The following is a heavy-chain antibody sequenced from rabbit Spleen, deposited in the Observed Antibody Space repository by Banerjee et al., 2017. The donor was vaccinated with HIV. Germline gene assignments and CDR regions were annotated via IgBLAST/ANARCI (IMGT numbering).Heavy chain of an antibody. CDR2: IAGSSSGFT. Sequence: QSLEESGGGLVQPEGSLAITCKASGFSFSSNDYICWVRQAPGKGLERISCIAGSSSGFTYSATWAKGRFTISKSSSTTVTLQMTSLAFADTATYYCARDLTNSIGWNFGWWSPGTLVTVS. D-gene: IGHD2-1*01. CDR1: GFSFSSNDY. CDR3: ARDLTNSIGWNFGW. J-gene: IGHJ4*01. V-gene: IGHV1S40*01.